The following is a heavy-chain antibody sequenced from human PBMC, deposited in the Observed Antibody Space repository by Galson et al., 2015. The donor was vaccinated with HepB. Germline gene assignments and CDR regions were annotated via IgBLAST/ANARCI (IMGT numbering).Heavy chain of an antibody. CDR3: ARANKADSSAYSFDY. V-gene: IGHV3-33*01. J-gene: IGHJ4*02. Sequence: SLRLSCAASGFSFSSYGMHWVRQAPGKGLEWVAVIWYDGSKKYYADSVKGRFTMSRDNSKNTLYLQTNSLRAEDTAVYYCARANKADSSAYSFDYWGQGTLVTVFS. D-gene: IGHD3-22*01. CDR1: GFSFSSYG. CDR2: IWYDGSKK.